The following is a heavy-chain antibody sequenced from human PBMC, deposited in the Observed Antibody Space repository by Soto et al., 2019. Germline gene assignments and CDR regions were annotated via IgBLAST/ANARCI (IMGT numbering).Heavy chain of an antibody. Sequence: QVQLVQSGAEVKKPGASVKVSCKASGYTFTGYYMHWVRQAPGQGLEWMGWINPNSGDTNYAQKFQGRVTMTRDTSISTAYMELSRLRSDDTAVYYCARVGRYCSGGSCYLGYWGQGTLVTVSS. V-gene: IGHV1-2*02. CDR1: GYTFTGYY. CDR2: INPNSGDT. CDR3: ARVGRYCSGGSCYLGY. D-gene: IGHD2-15*01. J-gene: IGHJ4*02.